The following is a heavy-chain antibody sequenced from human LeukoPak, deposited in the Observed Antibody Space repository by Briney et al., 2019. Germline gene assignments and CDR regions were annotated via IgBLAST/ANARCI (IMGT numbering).Heavy chain of an antibody. CDR2: IYYSGST. CDR3: ARLSPGEAVDY. D-gene: IGHD4-17*01. CDR1: GGSISSSSYY. J-gene: IGHJ4*02. V-gene: IGHV4-39*01. Sequence: PSETLSLTCTVSGGSISSSSYYWGWIRPPPGKGMEWIGSIYYSGSTYYNPSLKSRVTISVDTSKNQFSLKLSSVTAADTAVYYCARLSPGEAVDYWGQGTLVTVSS.